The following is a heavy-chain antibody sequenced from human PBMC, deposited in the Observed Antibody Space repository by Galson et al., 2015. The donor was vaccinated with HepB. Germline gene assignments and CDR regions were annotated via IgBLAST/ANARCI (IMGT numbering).Heavy chain of an antibody. CDR1: GVTLSSYA. CDR3: TRASCGGGTNPNCHGVLQY. CDR2: ISYDGSAE. J-gene: IGHJ4*02. D-gene: IGHD2-21*01. Sequence: SLRLSCAAAGVTLSSYAIHWVRQAPGKGLEWVAAISYDGSAEVYADSVRGRFTISRDDAKNTVYLQMNSLRPDDTAMFYCTRASCGGGTNPNCHGVLQYWGQGSLVSVSS. V-gene: IGHV3-30*04.